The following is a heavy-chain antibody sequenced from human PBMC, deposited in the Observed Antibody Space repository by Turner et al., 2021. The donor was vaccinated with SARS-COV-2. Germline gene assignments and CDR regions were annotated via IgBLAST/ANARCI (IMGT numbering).Heavy chain of an antibody. J-gene: IGHJ6*02. CDR1: GFTLGSYS. V-gene: IGHV3-21*06. CDR3: GRLMATTDTNYFYYGMDF. Sequence: EVQLVESGGGLVEPGGSLRLSCAASGFTLGSYSMNWVRKAPGKGLEWVSSISGSSRYIFYADSVKVRFTISRDNARNSLYLQMDSLRAEDSAIYYCGRLMATTDTNYFYYGMDFWGQGTTVTVSS. D-gene: IGHD5-12*01. CDR2: ISGSSRYI.